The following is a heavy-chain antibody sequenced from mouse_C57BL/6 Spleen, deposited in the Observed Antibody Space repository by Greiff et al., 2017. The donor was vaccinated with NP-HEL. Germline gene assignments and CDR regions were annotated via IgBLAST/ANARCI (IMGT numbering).Heavy chain of an antibody. J-gene: IGHJ4*01. Sequence: VQLQQPGAELVRPGTSVKLSCKASGYTFTSYWMHWVKQRPGQGLEWIGVIDPSDSYTNYNQKFKGKATLTVDTSSSTAYMQLSSLTSEDSAVYYCARRGDSYMDYWGQGTSVTVSS. V-gene: IGHV1-59*01. CDR1: GYTFTSYW. CDR3: ARRGDSYMDY. CDR2: IDPSDSYT.